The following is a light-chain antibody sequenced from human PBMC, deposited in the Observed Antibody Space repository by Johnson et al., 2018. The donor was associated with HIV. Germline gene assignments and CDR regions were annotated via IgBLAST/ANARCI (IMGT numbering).Light chain of an antibody. V-gene: IGLV1-51*02. Sequence: QSVLTQPPSVSAAPGQNVTISCSGSSSNIGNNYISWYQQLPGTAPKLLIYETTKRPSGIPDRFSGSRSGTSATLGITGLQTGDEADYYCATCGNSLRVFGTGAKVTVL. CDR1: SSNIGNNY. CDR3: ATCGNSLRV. CDR2: ETT. J-gene: IGLJ1*01.